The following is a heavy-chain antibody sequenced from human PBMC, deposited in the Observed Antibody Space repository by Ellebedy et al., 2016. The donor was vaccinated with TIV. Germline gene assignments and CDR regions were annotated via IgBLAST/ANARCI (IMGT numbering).Heavy chain of an antibody. CDR1: GGSISSSSYY. CDR3: ARSTGLEAFDF. J-gene: IGHJ4*02. V-gene: IGHV4-39*07. Sequence: SETLSLTCMVSGGSISSSSYYWGWIRQPPGKGLEWIESIYYSGSTYYNPSLTSRVTISVDTSKSQFSLKLDSVTAADTAVYYCARSTGLEAFDFWGQGTLVSVSS. CDR2: IYYSGST.